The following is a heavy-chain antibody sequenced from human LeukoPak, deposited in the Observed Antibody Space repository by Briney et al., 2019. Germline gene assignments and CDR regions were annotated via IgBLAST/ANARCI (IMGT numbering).Heavy chain of an antibody. Sequence: GGSLRLSCAVSGLTFRSYGMNWVRQAPGKGLEWVANINQDGSEKYFVDSVKGRFTISRDNANNSLHLQMNTLRAEDTAVYYCARERDGRFFDYWGQGTLVTVSS. CDR3: ARERDGRFFDY. V-gene: IGHV3-7*01. CDR2: INQDGSEK. J-gene: IGHJ4*02. CDR1: GLTFRSYG. D-gene: IGHD5-24*01.